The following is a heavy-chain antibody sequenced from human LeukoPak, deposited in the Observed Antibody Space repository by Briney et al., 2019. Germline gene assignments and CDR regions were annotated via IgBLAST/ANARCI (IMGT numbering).Heavy chain of an antibody. Sequence: GGSLRLSCAASGFTFSSYSMNWVRQAPGKGLEWVSSISSSSSYIYYADSVKGRFTISRDNAKNSLYLQMNSLRAEDTAVYYCAREGGVVTYYYDSSGYHFDYWGRVPWSPSPQ. CDR3: AREGGVVTYYYDSSGYHFDY. D-gene: IGHD3-22*01. V-gene: IGHV3-21*01. CDR2: ISSSSSYI. J-gene: IGHJ4*02. CDR1: GFTFSSYS.